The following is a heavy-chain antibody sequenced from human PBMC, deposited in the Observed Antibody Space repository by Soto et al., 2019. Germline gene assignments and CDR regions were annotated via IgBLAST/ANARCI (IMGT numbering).Heavy chain of an antibody. D-gene: IGHD3-10*01. CDR2: FNPILSMS. CDR1: GDTFNFYT. V-gene: IGHV1-69*02. CDR3: VTSYGSGYRAFDF. Sequence: QVQLVQSGSDVKKAGSSVKVSCKASGDTFNFYTINWVRQAPGLGLEWMGRFNPILSMSNYAQKFEGRVTITADKSTNTADMELSRLRVEDTAMYYCVTSYGSGYRAFDFWGQGALVTVSS. J-gene: IGHJ4*02.